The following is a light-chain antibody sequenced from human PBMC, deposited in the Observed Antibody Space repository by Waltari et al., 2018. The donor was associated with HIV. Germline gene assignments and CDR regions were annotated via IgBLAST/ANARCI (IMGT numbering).Light chain of an antibody. CDR1: NTETGAKNL. CDR3: YSYTASGTLA. J-gene: IGLJ2*01. Sequence: QSALTQPASVSGSPGQSVTISCTGVNTETGAKNLVSWYLQDSGKVPRLIIYEVTKRPSGVSNRFSGSKSGNTASLTISGLQAEDEADYYCYSYTASGTLAFGGGTRLTVL. V-gene: IGLV2-23*02. CDR2: EVT.